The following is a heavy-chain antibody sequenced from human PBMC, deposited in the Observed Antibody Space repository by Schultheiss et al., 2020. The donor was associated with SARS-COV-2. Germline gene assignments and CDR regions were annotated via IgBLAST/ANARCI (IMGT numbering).Heavy chain of an antibody. CDR3: ARDRAQGLGMDV. CDR1: GYTFTSYG. D-gene: IGHD3-10*01. V-gene: IGHV1-3*01. J-gene: IGHJ6*02. Sequence: ASVKVSCKASGYTFTSYGIHWVRQAPGQRLEWMGWINAGNGDTKYLRKFQGRVTITRDTSATTAYMELSSLRSDDTAVYYCARDRAQGLGMDVWGQGTTVTVSS. CDR2: INAGNGDT.